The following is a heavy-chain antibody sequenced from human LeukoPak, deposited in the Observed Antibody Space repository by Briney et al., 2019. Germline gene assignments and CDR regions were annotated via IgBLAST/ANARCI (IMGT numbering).Heavy chain of an antibody. CDR1: GYTFSSSA. D-gene: IGHD2-15*01. CDR3: AKQLGYCSDGSCYFPY. CDR2: ISNNGGYT. V-gene: IGHV3-23*01. J-gene: IGHJ4*02. Sequence: GGSLRLSCAASGYTFSSSAMSWVRQAPGKGLEWVSAISNNGGYTYYADSVQGRFTISRDNPKSTLCLQMNSLRAEDTAVYYCAKQLGYCSDGSCYFPYWGQGTLVTVSS.